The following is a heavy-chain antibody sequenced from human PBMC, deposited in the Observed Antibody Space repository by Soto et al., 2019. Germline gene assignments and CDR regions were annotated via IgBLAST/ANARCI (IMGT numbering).Heavy chain of an antibody. Sequence: ASVKVSCKASGGTFRSYTISWVRQDHGQGHERMGRIIPIIGIANYAQKFQGRVTITADKSTSTAYMELSSLRSEDTAVYYCAREIPHGPVRYCTNGVCYKGSWFDPWGQGTLVTV. CDR2: IIPIIGIA. J-gene: IGHJ5*02. CDR1: GGTFRSYT. CDR3: AREIPHGPVRYCTNGVCYKGSWFDP. V-gene: IGHV1-69*04. D-gene: IGHD2-8*01.